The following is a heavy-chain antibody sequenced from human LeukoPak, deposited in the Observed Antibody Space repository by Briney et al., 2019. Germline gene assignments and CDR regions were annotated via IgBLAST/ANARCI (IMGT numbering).Heavy chain of an antibody. CDR1: GDSLSNNNYA. CDR3: AGGYAFDV. V-gene: IGHV6-1*01. CDR2: TYYRSQWHN. Sequence: SQTLSLTCAISGDSLSNNNYAWNWIRQSASRGLEWLGRTYYRSQWHNDYARSVMSRISVDPYTSKNQFSLHLSSVTPDDTAVYYCAGGYAFDVWGQGTVVTVSS. J-gene: IGHJ3*01.